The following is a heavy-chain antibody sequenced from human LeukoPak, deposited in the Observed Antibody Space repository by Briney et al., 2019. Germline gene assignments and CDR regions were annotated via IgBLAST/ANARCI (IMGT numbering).Heavy chain of an antibody. CDR3: ARDPMDYYGMDV. J-gene: IGHJ6*02. CDR2: ISSSSSYI. Sequence: GGSLRLSCAASGFTFSSYSMNWVRQAPGKGLEWVSSISSSSSYIYYADSVKGRFTISRDNAKNSLYLQMNSLRAEDTAVYYCARDPMDYYGMDVWGQGTTVTVSS. V-gene: IGHV3-21*01. D-gene: IGHD5-24*01. CDR1: GFTFSSYS.